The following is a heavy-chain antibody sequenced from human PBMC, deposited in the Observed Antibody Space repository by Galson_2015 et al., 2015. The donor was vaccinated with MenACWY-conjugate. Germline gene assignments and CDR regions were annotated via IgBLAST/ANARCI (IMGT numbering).Heavy chain of an antibody. CDR2: IWHDGSRE. Sequence: SLRLSCAASGFTFSTYAMPWVRQAPGKGLEWVAFIWHDGSREYYADSVKGRFTISRDDSKSTLYVQMNSLRAEDTAVYSCARDDNRKYEFDYWGQGTLVTVSS. CDR3: ARDDNRKYEFDY. J-gene: IGHJ4*02. CDR1: GFTFSTYA. V-gene: IGHV3-33*01. D-gene: IGHD1-14*01.